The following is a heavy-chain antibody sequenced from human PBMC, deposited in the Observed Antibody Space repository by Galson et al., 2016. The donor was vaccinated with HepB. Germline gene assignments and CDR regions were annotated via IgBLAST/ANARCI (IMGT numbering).Heavy chain of an antibody. CDR2: INSDAGDT. J-gene: IGHJ5*02. CDR1: GFSITTNW. V-gene: IGHV3-74*01. Sequence: SLRLSCAASGFSITTNWMYWVRRAPGKGLVWVSRINSDAGDTNYADSVKGRFTISRDSSNNTLFLQMNSLRTEDTAVYYCAKERDVIAADPSLDAWGQGAPVTVSS. CDR3: AKERDVIAADPSLDA. D-gene: IGHD2-15*01.